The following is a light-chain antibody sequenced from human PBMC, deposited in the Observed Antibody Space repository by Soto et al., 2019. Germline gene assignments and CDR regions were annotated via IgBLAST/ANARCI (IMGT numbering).Light chain of an antibody. CDR3: QSDDSSLRGV. V-gene: IGLV1-40*01. J-gene: IGLJ2*01. CDR1: SSNIGAGYD. Sequence: QSVLTQPPSVSGAPGQRVTISCTGSSSNIGAGYDVHWYQQLPGTAPKLLIYGNSNRPSGVPDRFSGSKSGTSASLAITGLQAEDEADYYCQSDDSSLRGVFGGGIKVTVL. CDR2: GNS.